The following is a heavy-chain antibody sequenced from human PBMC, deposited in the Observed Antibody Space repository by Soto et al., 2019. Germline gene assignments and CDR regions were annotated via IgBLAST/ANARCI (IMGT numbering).Heavy chain of an antibody. D-gene: IGHD5-18*01. CDR3: ARTLSYGPIDY. V-gene: IGHV3-30-3*01. J-gene: IGHJ4*02. CDR2: ISYDGSNK. CDR1: GFTFSSYA. Sequence: PGGSLRLSCAASGFTFSSYAMHWVRQAPGKGLEWVAVISYDGSNKYYADSVKGRFTISRDNSKNTLYLQMNSLRAEDTAVYYCARTLSYGPIDYWGQGTLVTVSS.